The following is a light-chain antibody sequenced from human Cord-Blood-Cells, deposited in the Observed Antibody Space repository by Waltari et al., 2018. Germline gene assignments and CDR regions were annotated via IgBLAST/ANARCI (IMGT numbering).Light chain of an antibody. Sequence: QSALTQPASVSGSPGQSITISCTGTSSDVGGYNYVSWYQKHPGKAPKIMIYYVSKRPSGVSNRFSGSKSGNTASLTISGLQAEDEADYYCSSYTSSSTYVFGTGTKVTVL. CDR3: SSYTSSSTYV. CDR1: SSDVGGYNY. V-gene: IGLV2-14*01. J-gene: IGLJ1*01. CDR2: YVS.